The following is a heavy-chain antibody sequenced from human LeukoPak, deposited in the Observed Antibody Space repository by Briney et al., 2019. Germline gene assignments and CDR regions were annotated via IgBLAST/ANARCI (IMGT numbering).Heavy chain of an antibody. CDR2: INYSGST. Sequence: SETLSLTCAVYGGSFSGYYWSWIRQPPGKGLEWIGDINYSGSTNYNPSLKSRVTISVDTSKNQFSLKLTSVTAADTAVFYCARGLSNYGIGMDVWGQGATVTVSS. D-gene: IGHD4-11*01. V-gene: IGHV4-34*01. CDR3: ARGLSNYGIGMDV. CDR1: GGSFSGYY. J-gene: IGHJ6*02.